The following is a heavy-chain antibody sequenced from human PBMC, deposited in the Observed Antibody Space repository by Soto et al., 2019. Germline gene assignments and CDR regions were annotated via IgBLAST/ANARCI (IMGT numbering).Heavy chain of an antibody. D-gene: IGHD6-6*01. Sequence: ASVKVSCKASGCTFSSYAISWVRQAPGQGLEWMGVIIPLLNTPKYVQKFQGRVTITADASATTAYMELSSLRSEDTAVYYCARESSSPNYYYYGMDVWGQGTTVTVSS. CDR3: ARESSSPNYYYYGMDV. V-gene: IGHV1-69*13. CDR1: GCTFSSYA. J-gene: IGHJ6*02. CDR2: IIPLLNTP.